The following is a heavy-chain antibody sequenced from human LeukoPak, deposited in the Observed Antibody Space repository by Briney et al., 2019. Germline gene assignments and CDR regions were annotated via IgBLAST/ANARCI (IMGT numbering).Heavy chain of an antibody. CDR2: IIPSGHTT. CDR1: GFTFSSHG. D-gene: IGHD5-24*01. CDR3: AKDDRWLQFCC. V-gene: IGHV3-23*01. J-gene: IGHJ4*02. Sequence: PGGSLRLSCAASGFTFSSHGMNWVRQAPGKGLEWVSGIIPSGHTTYYADSVRGRFTISRDNSRNTVYLQMNSLRAEDTAVYYCAKDDRWLQFCCRGQGTLVTVSS.